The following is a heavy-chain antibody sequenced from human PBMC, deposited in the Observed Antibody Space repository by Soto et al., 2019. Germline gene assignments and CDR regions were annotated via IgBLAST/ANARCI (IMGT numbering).Heavy chain of an antibody. D-gene: IGHD6-19*01. V-gene: IGHV3-23*01. Sequence: EVQLLESGGALVQPGGSLRLSCAASGFTFSTYAMSWVRQAPGKGLEWVSVISGSGGTTYYADSVKGRFTISRDNSRNPLYLQVTSRRAEDRAVYYCAGARSGWYVFDSWGQGTLVTVSS. J-gene: IGHJ4*02. CDR3: AGARSGWYVFDS. CDR1: GFTFSTYA. CDR2: ISGSGGTT.